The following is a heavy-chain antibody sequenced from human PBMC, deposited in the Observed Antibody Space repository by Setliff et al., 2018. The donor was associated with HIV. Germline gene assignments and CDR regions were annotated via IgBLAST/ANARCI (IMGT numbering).Heavy chain of an antibody. CDR3: ASNSYGYRTRYGMDV. CDR1: GYTFTSYA. J-gene: IGHJ6*02. Sequence: GASVKVSCKAYGYTFTSYAMHWVRQAPGQRLEWMGWINAGNGNTKYSQKFQGRVTITRDISASTAYMELSSLRSEDTAVYYCASNSYGYRTRYGMDVWGQGTTVTVSS. D-gene: IGHD5-18*01. CDR2: INAGNGNT. V-gene: IGHV1-3*01.